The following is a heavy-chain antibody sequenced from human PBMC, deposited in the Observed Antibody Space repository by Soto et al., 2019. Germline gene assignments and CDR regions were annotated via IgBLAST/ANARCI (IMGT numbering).Heavy chain of an antibody. CDR2: ISGSGDNT. J-gene: IGHJ6*03. CDR3: AKVPLVYYYMDV. D-gene: IGHD6-6*01. V-gene: IGHV3-23*01. CDR1: GFTSSSDG. Sequence: GSLRLSCAATGFTSSSDGMNWVRQTPGKGLEWVSAISGSGDNTYYADSVKGRFTISRDNSKNTLYLQMNSLRAEDTAVYYCAKVPLVYYYMDVRGKGTTVTVSS.